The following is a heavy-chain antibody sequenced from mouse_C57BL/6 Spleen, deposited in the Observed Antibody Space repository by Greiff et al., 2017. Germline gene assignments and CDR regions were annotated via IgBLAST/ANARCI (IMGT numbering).Heavy chain of an antibody. CDR2: IHPNSGST. V-gene: IGHV1-64*01. Sequence: QVHVKQPGAELVKPGASVKLSCKASGYTFTSYWMHWVKQRPGQGLEWIGMIHPNSGSTNYNEKFKSKATLTVDKSSSTAYMQLSSLTSEDSAVYYCARWNYDGDYAMDYWGQGTSVTVSS. CDR3: ARWNYDGDYAMDY. J-gene: IGHJ4*01. CDR1: GYTFTSYW. D-gene: IGHD2-4*01.